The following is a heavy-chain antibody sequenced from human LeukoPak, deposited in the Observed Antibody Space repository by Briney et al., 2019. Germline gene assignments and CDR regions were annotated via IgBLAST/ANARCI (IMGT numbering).Heavy chain of an antibody. CDR2: MSYSGST. J-gene: IGHJ4*02. Sequence: SETLSLTCSVSGGSISSYYWSWIRQPPGKGLEWIGYMSYSGSTNYNPSLKSRVTTSVDTSKNQFSLKLSSVTAADTAVYYCARGVRQQLWTTYFDYWGQGTLVTVSS. CDR3: ARGVRQQLWTTYFDY. CDR1: GGSISSYY. V-gene: IGHV4-59*01. D-gene: IGHD6-13*01.